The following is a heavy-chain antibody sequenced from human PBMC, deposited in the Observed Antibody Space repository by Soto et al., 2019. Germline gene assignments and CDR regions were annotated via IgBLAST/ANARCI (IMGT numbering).Heavy chain of an antibody. CDR3: ANAYYDFWSGPTPGDYFDY. CDR2: FDPEDGET. J-gene: IGHJ4*02. V-gene: IGHV1-24*01. CDR1: GYTLTELS. D-gene: IGHD3-3*01. Sequence: ASVKVSFKVSGYTLTELSMHWVRQAPGKGLEWMGGFDPEDGETIYAQKFQGRVTMTEDTSTDTAYMELSSLRSEDTAVYYCANAYYDFWSGPTPGDYFDYWGQGTLVTVSS.